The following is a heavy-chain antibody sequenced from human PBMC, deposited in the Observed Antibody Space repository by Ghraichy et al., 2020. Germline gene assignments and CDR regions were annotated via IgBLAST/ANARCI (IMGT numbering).Heavy chain of an antibody. CDR2: LYWSGGST. J-gene: IGHJ5*02. CDR3: ARDKHCDYWFDL. D-gene: IGHD2-21*02. Sequence: GGSLRLSCAASGFTFDDYGMIWVRQAPGKGLEWVSTLYWSGGSTSYADSVKGRFTISRDNAKSSLYLQMNSLRAEDTALYHCARDKHCDYWFDLWGQGTLVTVSS. V-gene: IGHV3-20*01. CDR1: GFTFDDYG.